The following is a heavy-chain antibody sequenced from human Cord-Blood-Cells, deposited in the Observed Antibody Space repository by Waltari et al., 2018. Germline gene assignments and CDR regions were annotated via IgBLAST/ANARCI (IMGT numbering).Heavy chain of an antibody. V-gene: IGHV4-34*01. D-gene: IGHD2-2*01. J-gene: IGHJ4*02. Sequence: QVQLQQWGAGLLKPSETLSLTCAVYGGSFSGYYWCWIRQPPGKGMEWVGEINHSGSTNYNPARKSRVTISVDTSNNQFSLKLSSLAAADTAVYYCARLYCSSTSCNFDYWGQGTLVTVSS. CDR2: INHSGST. CDR1: GGSFSGYY. CDR3: ARLYCSSTSCNFDY.